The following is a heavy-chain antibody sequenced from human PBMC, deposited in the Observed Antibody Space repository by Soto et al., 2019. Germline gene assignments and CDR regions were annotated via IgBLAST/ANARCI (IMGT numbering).Heavy chain of an antibody. D-gene: IGHD3-3*01. V-gene: IGHV3-21*01. CDR2: ISSSSSYI. Sequence: PGGSLRLSCAASGFTFSSYSMNWVRQAPGKGLEWVSSISSSSSYIYYADSVKGRFTISRDNAKNSLYLQMNSLRAEDTAVYYCARGPPKGVVIISGMDVWGQGTTVTVSS. CDR1: GFTFSSYS. J-gene: IGHJ6*02. CDR3: ARGPPKGVVIISGMDV.